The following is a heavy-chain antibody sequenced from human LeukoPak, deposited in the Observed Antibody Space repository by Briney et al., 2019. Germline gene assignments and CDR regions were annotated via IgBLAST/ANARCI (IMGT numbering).Heavy chain of an antibody. D-gene: IGHD2-21*02. V-gene: IGHV3-74*01. CDR3: ARGLVVVTAIPAY. Sequence: GGSLRLSCAASGFTFSSYWMHWVRQVPGKGLVWVSRINGDGSSTSYADSVKGRFTISRDNAKNTLYLQMNSLRAEDTAVYYCARGLVVVTAIPAYWGQGTLVTVSS. CDR1: GFTFSSYW. CDR2: INGDGSST. J-gene: IGHJ4*02.